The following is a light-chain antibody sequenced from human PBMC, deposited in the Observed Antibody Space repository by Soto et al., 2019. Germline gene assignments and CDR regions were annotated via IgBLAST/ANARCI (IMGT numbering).Light chain of an antibody. V-gene: IGKV1-39*01. CDR2: AAS. J-gene: IGKJ2*01. Sequence: DIQMTQSPSSLSASVGDRVTITCRASQSISSYLNWYQQKPGKAPKLLIYAASSLQSGVPSRFSGSGSGTEFTLTISSLQPEDFETYYCQQSYSTPPLYTFGQGTKLEIK. CDR1: QSISSY. CDR3: QQSYSTPPLYT.